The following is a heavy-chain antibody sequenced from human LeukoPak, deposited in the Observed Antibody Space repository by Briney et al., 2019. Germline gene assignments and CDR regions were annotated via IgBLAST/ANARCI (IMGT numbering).Heavy chain of an antibody. CDR2: IYYGGST. J-gene: IGHJ6*02. D-gene: IGHD6-13*01. CDR1: GDSISSNNYY. Sequence: SETLSLTCTVSGDSISSNNYYWDWIRQPPGKGLEWIGSIYYGGSTYYNPSLKSRVTISVDTSKNQFSLKLSSMTAADTAVYYCARSIAAARYYYYGMDVWGQGTTVTVSS. CDR3: ARSIAAARYYYYGMDV. V-gene: IGHV4-39*01.